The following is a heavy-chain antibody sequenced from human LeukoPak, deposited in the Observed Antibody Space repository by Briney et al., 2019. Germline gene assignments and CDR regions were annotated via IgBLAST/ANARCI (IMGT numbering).Heavy chain of an antibody. J-gene: IGHJ4*02. CDR2: INLNSGGT. CDR3: ASWAGGNEPIASFDY. Sequence: ASVKASCKTSGYTFTGYYMHWMRQAPGQGLEWMGWINLNSGGTNYAQKFQGRVIMTRDTSTSTAYMELNRLRFDDTAVYYCASWAGGNEPIASFDYWGQGTLVTVSS. CDR1: GYTFTGYY. D-gene: IGHD1-14*01. V-gene: IGHV1-2*02.